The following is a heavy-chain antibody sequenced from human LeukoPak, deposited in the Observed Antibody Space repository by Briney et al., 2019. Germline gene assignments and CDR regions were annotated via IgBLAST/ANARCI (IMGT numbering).Heavy chain of an antibody. V-gene: IGHV4-59*01. CDR2: IYYSGST. J-gene: IGHJ3*02. D-gene: IGHD4-17*01. CDR3: ARDLPNYGDNGAFDI. CDR1: GGSISSYY. Sequence: TSETLSLTCTVSGGSISSYYWSWIRQPPGKGLEWIGYIYYSGSTNYNPSLKSRVTISVDTSKNQFSLKLSSVTAADTAVYYCARDLPNYGDNGAFDIWGQGTMVTVSS.